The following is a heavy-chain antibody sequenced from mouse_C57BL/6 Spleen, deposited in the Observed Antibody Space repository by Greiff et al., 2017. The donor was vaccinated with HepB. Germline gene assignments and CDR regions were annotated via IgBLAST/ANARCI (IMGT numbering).Heavy chain of an antibody. CDR2: ISSGGDYI. Sequence: EVKLMDSGEGLVKPGGSLKLSCAASGFTFSSYAMSWVRQTPEKRLEWVAYISSGGDYIYYADTVKGRFTISRDNARNTLYLQMSSLKSEDTAMYYCTRVYSNYDYAMDYWGQGTSVTVSS. CDR3: TRVYSNYDYAMDY. CDR1: GFTFSSYA. V-gene: IGHV5-9-1*02. J-gene: IGHJ4*01. D-gene: IGHD2-5*01.